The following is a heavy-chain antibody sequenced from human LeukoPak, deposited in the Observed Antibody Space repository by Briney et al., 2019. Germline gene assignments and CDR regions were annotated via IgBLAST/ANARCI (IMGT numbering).Heavy chain of an antibody. CDR1: GESFSGDY. D-gene: IGHD3-9*01. J-gene: IGHJ4*02. CDR2: INHSGSI. V-gene: IGHV4-34*01. Sequence: PSETLSLTCAVYGESFSGDYWNWIRQPPGRGLEWIGEINHSGSINYNPSLKSRVTISVDTSKNQFSLRLTSVTAADTAVYYCARVVNDILTGYPPHPDYWGQGTLVTVSS. CDR3: ARVVNDILTGYPPHPDY.